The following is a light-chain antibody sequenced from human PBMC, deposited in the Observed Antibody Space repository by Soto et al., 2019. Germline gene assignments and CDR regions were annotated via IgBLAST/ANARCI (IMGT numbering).Light chain of an antibody. J-gene: IGKJ1*01. CDR3: QQYNNWPT. CDR1: QSVSSN. CDR2: GAS. Sequence: ERVVRSARAALSKTQDERGTLSFRASQSVSSNLAWYQQKPGQAPRLLIYGASTRATGIPARFSGSGSGTEFTLTISCLQSEDFAVYYCQQYNNWPTCGQGTKVDIK. V-gene: IGKV3-15*01.